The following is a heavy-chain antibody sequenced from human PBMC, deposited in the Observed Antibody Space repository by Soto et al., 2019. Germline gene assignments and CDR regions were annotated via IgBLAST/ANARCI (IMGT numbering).Heavy chain of an antibody. V-gene: IGHV4-30-2*01. CDR2: IYHGGST. CDR3: ARAMVRGPFNWFDP. J-gene: IGHJ5*02. Sequence: LALTCAVSGGSINSGGYSWSWIRQPPGKGLEWIGYIYHGGSTYYNPSLKSRVIISVDRSKNQFSLKLNSVTAADTAVYYCARAMVRGPFNWFDPWGQGTLVTVSS. D-gene: IGHD3-10*01. CDR1: GGSINSGGYS.